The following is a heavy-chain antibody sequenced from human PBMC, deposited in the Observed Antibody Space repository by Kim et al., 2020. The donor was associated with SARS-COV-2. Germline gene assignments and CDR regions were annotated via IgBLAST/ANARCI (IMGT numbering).Heavy chain of an antibody. D-gene: IGHD2-15*01. CDR2: INNDGSST. Sequence: GGSLRLSCAASGFTFSSYWMHWVRQAPGQGLEWVSFINNDGSSTGYADSVKGRFTISRDNAKNTVNLQMNSLRGDDTAVYYCVKGGAHWGQGYRVTAS. J-gene: IGHJ4*02. CDR1: GFTFSSYW. CDR3: VKGGAH. V-gene: IGHV3-74*01.